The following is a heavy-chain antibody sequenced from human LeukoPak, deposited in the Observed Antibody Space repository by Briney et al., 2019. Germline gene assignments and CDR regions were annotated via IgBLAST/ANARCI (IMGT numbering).Heavy chain of an antibody. CDR3: AKDAYSGFSSSYNMDS. Sequence: ASVKVSCKASGYTVTGDNLHWVRQAPGQGLEWMGWINPNSGVTNYAQKFQGRVTMTRDTSINTAYMELHSLTSDDTAMYYCAKDAYSGFSSSYNMDSWGQGTLVTVSS. D-gene: IGHD5-18*01. CDR1: GYTVTGDN. V-gene: IGHV1-2*02. J-gene: IGHJ4*02. CDR2: INPNSGVT.